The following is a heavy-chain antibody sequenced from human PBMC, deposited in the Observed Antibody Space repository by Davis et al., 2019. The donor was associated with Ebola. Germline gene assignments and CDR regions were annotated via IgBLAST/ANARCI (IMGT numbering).Heavy chain of an antibody. D-gene: IGHD5-12*01. CDR1: GGSFSGYY. CDR2: IYYSGST. CDR3: ARGYGGYVLDY. Sequence: PSETLSLTCAVYGGSFSGYYWSWIRQPPGKGLEWIGYIYYSGSTNYNPSLKSRVTISVDTSKNQFSLKLSSVTAADTAVYYCARGYGGYVLDYWGQGTLVTVSS. J-gene: IGHJ4*02. V-gene: IGHV4-59*01.